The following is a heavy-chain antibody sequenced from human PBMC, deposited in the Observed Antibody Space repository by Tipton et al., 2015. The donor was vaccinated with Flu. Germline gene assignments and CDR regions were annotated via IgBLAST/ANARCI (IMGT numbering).Heavy chain of an antibody. CDR3: ARIQIVATRTYYYYGMDV. J-gene: IGHJ6*02. D-gene: IGHD5-12*01. CDR2: ISSSGSTI. CDR1: GFTFSSYE. Sequence: SLRLSCAASGFTFSSYEMNWVRQAPGKGLEWVSYISSSGSTIYYADSVKGRFTISRDNAKNSLYLQMNGLRAEDTAVYYCARIQIVATRTYYYYGMDVWGQGTTVTVSS. V-gene: IGHV3-48*03.